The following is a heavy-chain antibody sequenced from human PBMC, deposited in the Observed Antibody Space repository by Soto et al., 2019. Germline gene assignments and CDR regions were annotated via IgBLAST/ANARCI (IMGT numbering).Heavy chain of an antibody. D-gene: IGHD2-15*01. CDR1: GFTFSEYY. Sequence: QEQLVESGGGLVKPGGSLRLSCAASGFTFSEYYMSWIRQAPGKGLEWISFISFSGTTYHVDSVKGRFAISRDNAKQSLFLQMNSLRAEDTAVYYCARRDSGSYAFDYWGQGTLVTVSS. V-gene: IGHV3-11*01. J-gene: IGHJ4*02. CDR2: ISFSGTT. CDR3: ARRDSGSYAFDY.